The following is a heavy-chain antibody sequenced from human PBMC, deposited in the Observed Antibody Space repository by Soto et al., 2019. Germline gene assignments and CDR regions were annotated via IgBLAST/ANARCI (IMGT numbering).Heavy chain of an antibody. D-gene: IGHD6-13*01. CDR1: NGYINSGGFY. CDR3: ARGGIAGHWFDP. V-gene: IGHV4-31*03. CDR2: IFHSGST. J-gene: IGHJ5*02. Sequence: QVQLQESGPGLLKPSQTLSLTCNVSNGYINSGGFYWSWIRQQPGKGLEWSGYIFHSGSTIYNPSLNSRVSLSADTSKNQLSLNLRSGTVADTAVYYCARGGIAGHWFDPWGQGILVTVSS.